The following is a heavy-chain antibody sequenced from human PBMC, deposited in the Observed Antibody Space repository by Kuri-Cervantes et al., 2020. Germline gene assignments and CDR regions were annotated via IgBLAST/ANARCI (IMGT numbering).Heavy chain of an antibody. CDR3: ARTGGWLGLGYYYGMDV. Sequence: SETLSLTCTVSGGSISSYYWSWIRQPAGKGLEWIGRIYTSGSTNYNPSLKSRVTMSVDTSKNQFSLQLNSVTPEDTAVYYCARTGGWLGLGYYYGMDVWGQGTTVTVSS. CDR2: IYTSGST. V-gene: IGHV4-4*07. J-gene: IGHJ6*02. CDR1: GGSISSYY. D-gene: IGHD5-12*01.